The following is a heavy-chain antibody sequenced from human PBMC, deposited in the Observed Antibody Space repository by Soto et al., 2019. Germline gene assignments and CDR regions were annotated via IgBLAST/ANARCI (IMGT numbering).Heavy chain of an antibody. Sequence: SVTMSLPGFLCASSLSSRGYYRSWFHHHPEKGRELIGYIYYGATTYYNPPRRCRVTISVDTSRNQSSQKLISVPAADAAVQYPAGPGAGPYYLDYWGRGTLVTASS. J-gene: IGHJ4*02. D-gene: IGHD1-1*01. V-gene: IGHV4-31*02. CDR1: ASSLSSRGYY. CDR3: AGPGAGPYYLDY. CDR2: IYYGATT.